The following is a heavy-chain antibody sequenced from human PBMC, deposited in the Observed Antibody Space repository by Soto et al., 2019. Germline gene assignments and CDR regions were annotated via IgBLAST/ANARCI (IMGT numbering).Heavy chain of an antibody. D-gene: IGHD2-2*02. CDR1: GDSISPYY. CDR3: AREAATAIGIFGY. CDR2: IYYSGST. V-gene: IGHV4-59*01. Sequence: SETLSLTCTVSGDSISPYYWSWIRQPPGKGLEWIGYIYYSGSTNYNPSLKSRVTISVDTSKNQFSLKLNSVTAADTAVYYCAREAATAIGIFGYWGQGTVVTVSS. J-gene: IGHJ4*02.